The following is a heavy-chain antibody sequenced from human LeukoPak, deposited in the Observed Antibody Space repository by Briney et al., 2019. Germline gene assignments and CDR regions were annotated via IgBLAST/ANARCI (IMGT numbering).Heavy chain of an antibody. CDR1: GGSFSGYY. Sequence: SETLSLTCAVYGGSFSGYYWSWIRQPPGKGLEWIGEINHSGSTNYNPSLKSRVTISVDTSKNQFSLKLTSVTAADTAVYYCARTTEGGYTYGYFYYYYMDVWGKGTAVTISS. CDR2: INHSGST. V-gene: IGHV4-34*01. J-gene: IGHJ6*03. D-gene: IGHD5-18*01. CDR3: ARTTEGGYTYGYFYYYYMDV.